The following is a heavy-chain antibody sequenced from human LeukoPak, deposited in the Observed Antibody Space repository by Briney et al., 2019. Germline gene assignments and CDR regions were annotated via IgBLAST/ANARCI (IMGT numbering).Heavy chain of an antibody. D-gene: IGHD6-13*01. CDR3: ARDPGIAAAGTPGGIY. V-gene: IGHV3-30-3*01. Sequence: GGSLRLSCAASGFTFSSYAMHWVRQAPGKGLEWVAVISYDGSNKYYADSVKGRFTISRDNSKNTLYLQMNSLRAEDTAVYYCARDPGIAAAGTPGGIYWGQGTLVTVSS. CDR1: GFTFSSYA. J-gene: IGHJ4*02. CDR2: ISYDGSNK.